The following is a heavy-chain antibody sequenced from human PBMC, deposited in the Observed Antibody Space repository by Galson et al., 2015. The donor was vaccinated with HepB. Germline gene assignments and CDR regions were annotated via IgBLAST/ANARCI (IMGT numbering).Heavy chain of an antibody. CDR1: GFTFSSYA. D-gene: IGHD6-13*01. J-gene: IGHJ4*02. V-gene: IGHV3-30-3*01. CDR2: ISYDGSNK. Sequence: SLRLSCAASGFTFSSYAMHWVRQAPGKGLEWVAVISYDGSNKYYPDSVKGRFTISRDNSKNTLYLQMNSLRAEDTAVYYCASASSSWYSPFHYWGQGTLVTVSS. CDR3: ASASSSWYSPFHY.